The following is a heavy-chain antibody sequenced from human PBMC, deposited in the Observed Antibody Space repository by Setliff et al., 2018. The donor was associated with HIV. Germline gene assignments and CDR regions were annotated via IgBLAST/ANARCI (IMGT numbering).Heavy chain of an antibody. CDR2: IIPIYATS. J-gene: IGHJ4*02. CDR3: ARGRITGTINF. Sequence: SVKVSCKASGGTFSGYVINWVRQAPGQGLEWMGGIIPIYATSNYAQGFQGRITITADESTSTAYMELSSLRSEDTAVYYCARGRITGTINFWGQGTLVTVSS. CDR1: GGTFSGYV. D-gene: IGHD1-7*01. V-gene: IGHV1-69*13.